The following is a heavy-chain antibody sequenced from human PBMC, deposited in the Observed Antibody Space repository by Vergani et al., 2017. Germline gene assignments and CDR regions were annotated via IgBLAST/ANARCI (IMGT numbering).Heavy chain of an antibody. CDR1: GFTFSSYS. Sequence: EVQLVESGGGLVKPGGSLRLSCAASGFTFSSYSMNWVRQAPGKRLEWVSSISSSSSYIYYADSVKGRFTISRDNAKNSLYLQMNSLRAEDTAVYYCARVQGEQQLVMVYYYYYGMDVWGQGTTVTVSS. D-gene: IGHD6-13*01. CDR2: ISSSSSYI. CDR3: ARVQGEQQLVMVYYYYYGMDV. J-gene: IGHJ6*02. V-gene: IGHV3-21*01.